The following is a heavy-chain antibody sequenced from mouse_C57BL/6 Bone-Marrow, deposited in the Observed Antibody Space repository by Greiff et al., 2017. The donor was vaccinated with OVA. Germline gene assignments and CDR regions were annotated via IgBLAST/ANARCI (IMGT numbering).Heavy chain of an antibody. CDR2: IYPRSGNT. D-gene: IGHD2-1*01. J-gene: IGHJ2*01. V-gene: IGHV1-81*01. CDR1: GYTFTSYG. Sequence: QVQLKESGAELARPGASVKLSCKASGYTFTSYGISWVKQRTGQGLEWIGEIYPRSGNTYYNEKFKGKATLTADKSSSTAYMELRSLTSEDSAVYFGARKDYGNPYYFDYWGQGTTLTVSS. CDR3: ARKDYGNPYYFDY.